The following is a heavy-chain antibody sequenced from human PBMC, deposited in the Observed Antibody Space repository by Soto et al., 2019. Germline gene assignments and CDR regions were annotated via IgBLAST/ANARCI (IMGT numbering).Heavy chain of an antibody. J-gene: IGHJ6*02. D-gene: IGHD2-8*01. CDR1: GYTFTRYG. Sequence: QGQLVQSGAEVKKPGASVKVSCKASGYTFTRYGISWVRQAPGQGLEWMGWISGYNGDTSYAQKFQGRVTMTIDTSTSTAYMELRSLTSDDTAVYYCAKNGQPTYYYYGMDVWGQGTMVTVSS. V-gene: IGHV1-18*01. CDR3: AKNGQPTYYYYGMDV. CDR2: ISGYNGDT.